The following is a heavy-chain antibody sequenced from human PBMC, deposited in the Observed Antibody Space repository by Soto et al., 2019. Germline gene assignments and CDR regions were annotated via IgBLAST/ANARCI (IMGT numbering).Heavy chain of an antibody. CDR2: ISYGGSNK. J-gene: IGHJ5*02. CDR1: GFTFSSYG. Sequence: QVQLVESGGGVVQPGRSLRLSCAASGFTFSSYGMHWVRQAPGKGLEWVAVISYGGSNKYYADSVKGRFTISRDNAKNTLYLHRNNLSAKDKAVYYCPKDNCISTCCYRMYNWFDPWGQRNLVTVCS. D-gene: IGHD2-2*01. CDR3: PKDNCISTCCYRMYNWFDP. V-gene: IGHV3-30*18.